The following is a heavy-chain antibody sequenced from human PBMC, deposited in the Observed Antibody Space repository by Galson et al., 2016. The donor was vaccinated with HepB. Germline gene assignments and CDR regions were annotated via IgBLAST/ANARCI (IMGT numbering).Heavy chain of an antibody. CDR3: ARAPSYYTSDSYYQGVFDY. J-gene: IGHJ4*02. CDR2: ISYDGSNK. D-gene: IGHD3-10*01. Sequence: SLRLSCAASGFTFSSYAMHWVRQTPGKGLEWVGVISYDGSNKYYGDSVKGRFTISRDNSKNTVFLQMNSLRPEDTALYYCARAPSYYTSDSYYQGVFDYWGQGTLVTVSS. CDR1: GFTFSSYA. V-gene: IGHV3-30-3*01.